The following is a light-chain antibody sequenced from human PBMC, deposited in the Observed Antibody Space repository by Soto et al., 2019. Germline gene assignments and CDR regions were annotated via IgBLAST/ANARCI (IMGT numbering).Light chain of an antibody. V-gene: IGKV2-29*03. J-gene: IGKJ1*01. CDR1: QILLHSDGKTY. CDR2: EVS. Sequence: ILMTQTPLSLSIIPGQTTSISCKSSQILLHSDGKTYFYWYVQKAGQAPQPLIYEVSNRFSGVPERFSGSGSRTDFTLKISRVEADDVGIYYCMQAIDIPWTFGQGTKVDIK. CDR3: MQAIDIPWT.